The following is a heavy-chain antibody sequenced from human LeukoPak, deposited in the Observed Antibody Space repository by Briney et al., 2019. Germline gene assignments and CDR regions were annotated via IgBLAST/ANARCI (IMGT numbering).Heavy chain of an antibody. CDR1: GYTFTSYD. Sequence: GASVKVSCKASGYTFTSYDINWVRQATGQGLEWMGWMNPNSGNTGYAQKFQGRVTMTRNTSISTAYMELSSLRSEDTAVYYCARGVPKLYSSSLRFDPWGQGTLVTVSS. CDR3: ARGVPKLYSSSLRFDP. V-gene: IGHV1-8*01. D-gene: IGHD6-13*01. J-gene: IGHJ5*02. CDR2: MNPNSGNT.